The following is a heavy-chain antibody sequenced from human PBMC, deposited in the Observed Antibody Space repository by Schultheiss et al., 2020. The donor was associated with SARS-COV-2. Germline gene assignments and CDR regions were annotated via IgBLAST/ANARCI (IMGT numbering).Heavy chain of an antibody. V-gene: IGHV2-26*01. CDR1: GFSLKNGTMG. CDR3: ARSTWITSWYFDL. Sequence: SGPTLVKPTETLTLTCTVSGFSLKNGTMGVSWIRQPPGKALEWLAHVFSNDEKSYSTSLKSRLTISKDTSKSQVVLIMTNMDPVDTATYYCARSTWITSWYFDLWGRGTLVTVSS. CDR2: VFSNDEK. J-gene: IGHJ2*01. D-gene: IGHD5-12*01.